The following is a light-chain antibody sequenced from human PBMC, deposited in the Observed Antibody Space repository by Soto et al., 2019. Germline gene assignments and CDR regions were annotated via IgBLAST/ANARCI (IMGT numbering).Light chain of an antibody. Sequence: QSVLTQPRSVSGSPGQSVTISCTGSSSDVGGYNYVSWYQHHPDKVPKLIIFGVTKRPSGVPDRFSGSKSGNTASLTISGLQAEDDADYFGCSCAGTYTVCFGRRTKVTV. CDR1: SSDVGGYNY. CDR3: CSCAGTYTVC. CDR2: GVT. J-gene: IGLJ6*01. V-gene: IGLV2-11*01.